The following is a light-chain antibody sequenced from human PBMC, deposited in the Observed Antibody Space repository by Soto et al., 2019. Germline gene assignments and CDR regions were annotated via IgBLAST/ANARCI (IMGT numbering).Light chain of an antibody. Sequence: LTHSQETLPSPPGERATLSCRASQSISSYLAWDQQKPGQAPRLLIYDASTRATGIPATFSGSGSGTDFTLTISGLLSEDFAVYTCHKHNIWTPGTFGQGTKVAIK. V-gene: IGKV3-11*01. CDR3: HKHNIWTPGT. CDR1: QSISSY. J-gene: IGKJ1*01. CDR2: DAS.